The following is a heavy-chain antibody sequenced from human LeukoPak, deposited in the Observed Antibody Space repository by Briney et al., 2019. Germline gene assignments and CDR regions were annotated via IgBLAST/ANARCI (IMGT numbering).Heavy chain of an antibody. CDR1: GFTFDDYA. J-gene: IGHJ3*02. CDR3: AKELYSSGPI. D-gene: IGHD6-19*01. Sequence: GGSLRLSCAASGFTFDDYAMHWVRQAPGKGLEWVSGISWNSGSIGYADSVKGRFTISRDNAKNPLYPQMNSLRAEDTALYYCAKELYSSGPIWGQGTMVTVSS. CDR2: ISWNSGSI. V-gene: IGHV3-9*01.